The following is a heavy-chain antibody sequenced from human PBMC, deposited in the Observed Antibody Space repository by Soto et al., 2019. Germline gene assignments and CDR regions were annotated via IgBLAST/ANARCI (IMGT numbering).Heavy chain of an antibody. V-gene: IGHV3-21*01. Sequence: GGSLRLSCAASGFTFSSYSMNWVRQAPGKGLEWVSSISSSSSYIYYADSVKGRFTISRDNAKNSLYLQMNSLRAEDTAVYYCARVEERITIFGVAQKNWFDPWGQGTLVTVSS. J-gene: IGHJ5*02. D-gene: IGHD3-3*01. CDR2: ISSSSSYI. CDR3: ARVEERITIFGVAQKNWFDP. CDR1: GFTFSSYS.